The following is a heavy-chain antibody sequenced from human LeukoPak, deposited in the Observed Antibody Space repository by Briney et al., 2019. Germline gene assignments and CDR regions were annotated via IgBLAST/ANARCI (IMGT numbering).Heavy chain of an antibody. J-gene: IGHJ4*02. CDR2: INHSGST. V-gene: IGHV4-34*01. CDR3: AREPTLYSSSWYGAYCFDY. CDR1: GGSFSGYY. D-gene: IGHD6-13*01. Sequence: SETLSLTCAVYGGSFSGYYWSWIRQPPGKGLEWIGEINHSGSTNYNPSLKSRVTISVDTSKNQFSLKLSSVTAADTAVYYCAREPTLYSSSWYGAYCFDYWGQGTLVTVSS.